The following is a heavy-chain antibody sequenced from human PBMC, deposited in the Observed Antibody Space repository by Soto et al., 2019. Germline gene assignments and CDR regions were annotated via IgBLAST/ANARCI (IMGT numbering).Heavy chain of an antibody. J-gene: IGHJ6*02. Sequence: SETLSLTCTVSGGSISSFYWSWIRQPPGKGLEWIGYIYYSGSTNYNPSLKSRVTISVDTSKNQVSLKLTSVTAADTAVYYCARDRVQFGKRHYYYGMDVWGQGTTVTVSS. CDR3: ARDRVQFGKRHYYYGMDV. CDR2: IYYSGST. V-gene: IGHV4-59*01. D-gene: IGHD3-10*01. CDR1: GGSISSFY.